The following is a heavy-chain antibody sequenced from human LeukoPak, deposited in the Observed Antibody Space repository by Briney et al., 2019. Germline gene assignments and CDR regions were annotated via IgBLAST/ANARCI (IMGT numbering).Heavy chain of an antibody. CDR2: IWYDGSNK. Sequence: GGSLRLSCAASGFTFSSYGMHWVRQAPGKGLEWVAVIWYDGSNKYYADSVKGRFTISRDNSKNTLYLQMNSLRAEDTAVYYCARTGGNEANSAFDIWGQGTMVTVSS. CDR1: GFTFSSYG. V-gene: IGHV3-33*01. D-gene: IGHD4-23*01. J-gene: IGHJ3*02. CDR3: ARTGGNEANSAFDI.